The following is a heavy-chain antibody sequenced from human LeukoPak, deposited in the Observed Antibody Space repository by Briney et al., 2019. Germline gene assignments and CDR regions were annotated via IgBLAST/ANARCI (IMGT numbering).Heavy chain of an antibody. CDR3: ASDKGYSNNYFDY. Sequence: PSETLSLTCTVSGGSISTTGYYWAWIRQPPGKGLEWIASIYYSGSTYYNSSLKSRVTISVDTSRNQFSLKLSSVTAADTALYYCASDKGYSNNYFDYWAKEPWSPSPQ. V-gene: IGHV4-39*01. CDR2: IYYSGST. D-gene: IGHD6-13*01. CDR1: GGSISTTGYY. J-gene: IGHJ4*01.